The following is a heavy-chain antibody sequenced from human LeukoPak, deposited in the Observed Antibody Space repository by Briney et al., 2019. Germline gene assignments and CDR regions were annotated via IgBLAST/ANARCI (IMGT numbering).Heavy chain of an antibody. J-gene: IGHJ4*02. D-gene: IGHD3-10*01. CDR3: AELTSMVEQY. CDR2: INSDGSST. CDR1: GFTFNIYW. Sequence: PGGSLRLSCEASGFTFNIYWMHAVRQVPGKGLVWVSRINSDGSSTSYADSMKGRFTISRDNAKNTLYLQMNSLRAEDTAVYYCAELTSMVEQYWGQGTLVTVSS. V-gene: IGHV3-74*01.